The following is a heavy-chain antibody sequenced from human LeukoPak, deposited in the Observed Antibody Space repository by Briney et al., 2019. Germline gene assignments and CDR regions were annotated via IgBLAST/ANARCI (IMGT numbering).Heavy chain of an antibody. CDR3: ARELTYYYDSSQGDY. D-gene: IGHD3-22*01. CDR2: INPYSGGT. CDR1: GYSFTGYY. J-gene: IGHJ4*02. V-gene: IGHV1-2*02. Sequence: ASVKVSCKASGYSFTGYYMHWVRQAPGQGLEWMGWINPYSGGTNYAQKFQGRVTMTRDTSISTAYMELSRLRSDDTAVYYCARELTYYYDSSQGDYWGQGTLVTVSS.